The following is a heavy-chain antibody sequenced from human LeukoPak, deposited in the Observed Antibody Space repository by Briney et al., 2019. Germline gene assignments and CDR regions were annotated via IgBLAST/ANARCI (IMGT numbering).Heavy chain of an antibody. J-gene: IGHJ4*02. V-gene: IGHV1-2*02. D-gene: IGHD6-19*01. CDR3: ARKVGSGHEFDY. CDR1: GYTFTGYY. Sequence: RASVKVSCKASGYTFTGYYIHWVRQAPGQGLEWMGWINPDSGGTSYAQKFQGRVTMTRDTSITTDYMELSSLKSDDTAVYYCARKVGSGHEFDYWGQGTLVTVSS. CDR2: INPDSGGT.